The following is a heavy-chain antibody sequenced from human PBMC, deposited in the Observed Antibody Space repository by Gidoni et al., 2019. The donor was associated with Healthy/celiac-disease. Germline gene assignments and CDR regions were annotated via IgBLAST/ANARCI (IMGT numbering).Heavy chain of an antibody. CDR3: ARHETRYCSSTSCRDY. CDR2: IYYSGSP. J-gene: IGHJ4*02. CDR1: GGSISSSSYY. Sequence: QLQLQESGPGLVKPSETLSLTCTVSGGSISSSSYYWGWIRHPPGKGLEWIGSIYYSGSPYFHPSLKNRVNISLETAKNQFSLKLSSVTAADTAVYYCARHETRYCSSTSCRDYWGQGTLVTVSS. D-gene: IGHD2-2*01. V-gene: IGHV4-39*01.